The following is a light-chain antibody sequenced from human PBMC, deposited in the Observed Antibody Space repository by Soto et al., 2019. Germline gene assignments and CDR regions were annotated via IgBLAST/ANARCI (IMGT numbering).Light chain of an antibody. CDR1: SSNIGSNT. J-gene: IGLJ2*01. Sequence: QSVLTQPPSASGTPGQRVTISCSGSSSNIGSNTVNWYQQLPGTAPKLLIYSNNQRPSGVPDRFSGSKSGTSASLAISGLQSEDEADYDCAAWDDRLNGDVVFGGGTKLTVL. CDR2: SNN. V-gene: IGLV1-44*01. CDR3: AAWDDRLNGDVV.